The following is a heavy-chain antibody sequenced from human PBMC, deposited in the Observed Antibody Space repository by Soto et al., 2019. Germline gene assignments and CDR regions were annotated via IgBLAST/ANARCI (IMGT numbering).Heavy chain of an antibody. CDR1: GFTFDDYA. Sequence: SLRLSCAASGFTFDDYAMHWVRQAPGKGLEWVSGISWNSGSIGYADSVKGRFTISRDNAKNSLYLQMNSLRAEDTALYYCAEGLNYDFWSLDYLGQGTLVAAST. V-gene: IGHV3-9*01. CDR3: AEGLNYDFWSLDY. D-gene: IGHD3-3*01. CDR2: ISWNSGSI. J-gene: IGHJ4*02.